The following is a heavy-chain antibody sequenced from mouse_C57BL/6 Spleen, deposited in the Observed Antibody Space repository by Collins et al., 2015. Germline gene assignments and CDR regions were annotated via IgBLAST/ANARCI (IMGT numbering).Heavy chain of an antibody. D-gene: IGHD2-3*01. CDR2: IYPGDGDT. V-gene: IGHV1-82*01. CDR3: ARWTFDGSPWFAY. Sequence: QVQLQQSGPELVKPGASVKISCKASGYAFSSSWMNWVKQRPGKGLEWIGRIYPGDGDTNYNGKFKGKATLTADKSSSTAYMQLSSLTSEDSAVYFCARWTFDGSPWFAYWGQGTLVTVSA. J-gene: IGHJ3*01. CDR1: GYAFSSSW.